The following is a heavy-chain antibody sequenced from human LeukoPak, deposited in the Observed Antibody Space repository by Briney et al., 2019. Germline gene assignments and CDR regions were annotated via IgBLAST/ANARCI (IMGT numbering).Heavy chain of an antibody. D-gene: IGHD2-15*01. CDR1: DYSISSGDYY. V-gene: IGHV4-30-4*08. CDR3: ARGRGLGYVKLLHGYNWFDP. J-gene: IGHJ5*02. Sequence: SETLSLTCAVSDYSISSGDYYWSWIRQPPGKGLEWIGYIYYSGSTYYNPSLKSRVTISVDTSKNQFSLKLSSVTAADTAVYYCARGRGLGYVKLLHGYNWFDPWGQGTLVTVSS. CDR2: IYYSGST.